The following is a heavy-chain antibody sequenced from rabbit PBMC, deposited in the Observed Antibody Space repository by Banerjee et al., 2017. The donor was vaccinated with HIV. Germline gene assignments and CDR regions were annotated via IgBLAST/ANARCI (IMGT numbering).Heavy chain of an antibody. Sequence: QEQLEASGGGLVRPEGSLTLTCKASGFDLSSYYYMCWVRQAPGQGLEWIACIYTSSSGSTYYASWAKGRFTISLDNAQNTVFLQMTSLTAADTATYFCARDNEFYTYDYAGLGYGTGWDLWGPGTLVTDS. J-gene: IGHJ6*01. CDR3: ARDNEFYTYDYAGLGYGTGWDL. CDR1: GFDLSSYYY. CDR2: IYTSSSGST. D-gene: IGHD6-1*01. V-gene: IGHV1S45*01.